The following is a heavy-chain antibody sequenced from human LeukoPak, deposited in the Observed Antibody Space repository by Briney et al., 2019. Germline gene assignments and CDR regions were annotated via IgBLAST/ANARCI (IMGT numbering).Heavy chain of an antibody. CDR1: GASIRSGDYY. CDR3: ARDCSGGSCYGAFDI. J-gene: IGHJ3*02. Sequence: PSETLSLTCTVSGASIRSGDYYWSWIRQPPGKGLEWIGYIYDSGSTYYNPSLKSRITISVDTSEDRFSLKLSSVTATDTAVYYCARDCSGGSCYGAFDIWGQGTMVTVSS. V-gene: IGHV4-30-4*01. D-gene: IGHD2-15*01. CDR2: IYDSGST.